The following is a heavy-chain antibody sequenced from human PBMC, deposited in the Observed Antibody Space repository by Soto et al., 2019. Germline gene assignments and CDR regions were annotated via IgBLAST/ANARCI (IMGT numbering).Heavy chain of an antibody. CDR2: ISYDGHSK. V-gene: IGHV3-30*18. CDR1: GFTFKNYG. Sequence: PGGSLRLSCVGSGFTFKNYGIHWVRQAPGKGLEWVATISYDGHSKYYPDSVKGRITISRDDSESAVFLEIATLRPEDAAVYYFAKYPPGDFNYPPNRYYGMEVWGQGTTVTVSS. CDR3: AKYPPGDFNYPPNRYYGMEV. J-gene: IGHJ6*02. D-gene: IGHD1-1*01.